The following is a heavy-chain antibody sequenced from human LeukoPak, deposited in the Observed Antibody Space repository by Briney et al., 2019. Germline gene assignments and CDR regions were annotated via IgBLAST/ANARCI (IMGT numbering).Heavy chain of an antibody. D-gene: IGHD3-16*01. CDR3: ARGVRITFGGVYYFDY. V-gene: IGHV3-53*01. J-gene: IGHJ4*02. CDR2: IYRGGST. Sequence: PGGSLRLSCAASGFTLSSNYMSWVRHAPGKGLEWGTVIYRGGSTYYGDSVKGRFTISRDNSKNTLYLQMNTLRAEDTAVYYCARGVRITFGGVYYFDYWGQGTLVTVSS. CDR1: GFTLSSNY.